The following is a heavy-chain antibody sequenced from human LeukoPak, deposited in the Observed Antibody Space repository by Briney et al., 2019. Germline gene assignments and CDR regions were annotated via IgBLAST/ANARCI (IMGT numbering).Heavy chain of an antibody. J-gene: IGHJ4*02. CDR1: GGTFSSYT. CDR3: ARDKPYFWSGNGGD. D-gene: IGHD3-3*01. V-gene: IGHV1-69*04. CDR2: IIPILGIA. Sequence: SVKVSCKASGGTFSSYTISWVRQAPGQGLEWMGRIIPILGIANYAQKFQGRVTITADESTSTAYMELSSLRSEDTAVYYCARDKPYFWSGNGGDWGQGTLVTVSS.